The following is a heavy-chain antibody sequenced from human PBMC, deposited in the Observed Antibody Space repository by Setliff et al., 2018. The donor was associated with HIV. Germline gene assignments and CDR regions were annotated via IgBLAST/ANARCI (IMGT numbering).Heavy chain of an antibody. Sequence: SETLSLTCTVSGGSISNSRYYWSWIRQPPGKGLEWIGSIYYSGSTYYNPSLKSRVTISVDTSKNQFSLKLSSVTAADTAVYYCARDDSGYYYDYWGQGKLVTISS. V-gene: IGHV4-39*02. D-gene: IGHD3-22*01. CDR1: GGSISNSRYY. CDR3: ARDDSGYYYDY. CDR2: IYYSGST. J-gene: IGHJ4*02.